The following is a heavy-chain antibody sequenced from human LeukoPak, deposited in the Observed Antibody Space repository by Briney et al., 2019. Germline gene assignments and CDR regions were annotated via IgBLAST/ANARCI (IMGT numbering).Heavy chain of an antibody. CDR2: IYYSGST. D-gene: IGHD2-15*01. J-gene: IGHJ2*01. CDR1: GGSISSYY. Sequence: SETLSLTCTVSGGSISSYYWSWIRQPPGKGLEWIGYIYYSGSTNYNPSLKSRVIISVDTSKNQFSLKLSSVTAADTAVYYCATGTPDWYFDLWGRGTLVTVSS. V-gene: IGHV4-59*01. CDR3: ATGTPDWYFDL.